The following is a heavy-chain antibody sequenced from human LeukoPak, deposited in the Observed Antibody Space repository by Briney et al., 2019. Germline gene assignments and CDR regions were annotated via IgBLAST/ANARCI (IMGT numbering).Heavy chain of an antibody. D-gene: IGHD3-16*01. CDR1: GFTFSSYS. J-gene: IGHJ4*02. V-gene: IGHV3-21*01. CDR2: ISSSSSCI. Sequence: GGSLRLSCAASGFTFSSYSMNWVRQAPGKGLEWVSSISSSSSCIYYADSVKGRFTISRDNAKNSLYLQMNSLRAEDTAVYYCARDLMITFGGVIPQQGTFDYWGQGTLVTVSS. CDR3: ARDLMITFGGVIPQQGTFDY.